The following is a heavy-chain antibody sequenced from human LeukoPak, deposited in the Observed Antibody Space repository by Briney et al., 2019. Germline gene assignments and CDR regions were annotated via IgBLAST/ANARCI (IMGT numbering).Heavy chain of an antibody. V-gene: IGHV1-2*02. Sequence: PRASVKVSCKTSGYTFTGYYLHWVRQAPGQGLEWMGWINPDSGGTNSAQKFQGRVTMTRDTSNGTAFLELNGLTSDDTAVYYCARPQRSGGHPPYFDYWGQGILVTVSS. CDR1: GYTFTGYY. CDR3: ARPQRSGGHPPYFDY. D-gene: IGHD2-15*01. CDR2: INPDSGGT. J-gene: IGHJ4*02.